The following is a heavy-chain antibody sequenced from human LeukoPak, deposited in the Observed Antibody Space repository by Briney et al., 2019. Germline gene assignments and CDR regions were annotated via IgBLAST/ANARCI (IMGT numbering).Heavy chain of an antibody. Sequence: ASVKVSCKASGGTFISYAISWVRQAPGQGLEWMGGIIPIFGTANYAQKFQGRVTITADESTSTAYMELSSLRSEDTAVYYCARLRDYYDSSGYYPQFDYWGQGTLVTVSS. D-gene: IGHD3-22*01. CDR3: ARLRDYYDSSGYYPQFDY. CDR2: IIPIFGTA. CDR1: GGTFISYA. V-gene: IGHV1-69*13. J-gene: IGHJ4*02.